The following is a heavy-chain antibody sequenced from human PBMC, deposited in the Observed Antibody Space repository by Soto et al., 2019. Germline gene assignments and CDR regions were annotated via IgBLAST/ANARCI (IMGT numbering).Heavy chain of an antibody. V-gene: IGHV5-10-1*01. Sequence: PGESLKISCKGSGYSFTSYWISWVRQMPGKGLEWMGRIDPSDSYTNYSPSFQGHVTISADKSISTAYLQWSSLKASDTAMYYCARRRATITGYYYGMDVWGQGTTVTVSS. J-gene: IGHJ6*02. CDR3: ARRRATITGYYYGMDV. CDR1: GYSFTSYW. CDR2: IDPSDSYT. D-gene: IGHD5-12*01.